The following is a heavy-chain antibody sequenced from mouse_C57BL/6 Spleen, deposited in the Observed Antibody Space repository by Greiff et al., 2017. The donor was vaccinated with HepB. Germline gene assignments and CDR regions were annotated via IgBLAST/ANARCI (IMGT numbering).Heavy chain of an antibody. CDR3: ARSTTVVGYFDV. D-gene: IGHD1-1*01. CDR2: ISSGSSTI. V-gene: IGHV5-17*01. J-gene: IGHJ1*03. CDR1: GFTFSDYG. Sequence: DVHLVESGGGLVKPGGSLKLSCAASGFTFSDYGMHWVRQAPEKGLEWVAYISSGSSTIYYADTVKGRFTISRDNAKNTLFLQMTSLRSEDTAMYYCARSTTVVGYFDVWGTGTTVTVSS.